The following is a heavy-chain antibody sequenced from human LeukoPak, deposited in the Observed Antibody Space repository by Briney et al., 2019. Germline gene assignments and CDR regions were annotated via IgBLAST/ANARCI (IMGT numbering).Heavy chain of an antibody. CDR3: ARERSGWFFSN. V-gene: IGHV1-2*02. J-gene: IGHJ4*02. CDR1: GYTFTDYY. CDR2: INPNSGGA. Sequence: ASLKVSCKTSGYTFTDYYMNWVRQAPGQGLEWVGWINPNSGGAHFSQKFQGRVVMSGDTSISTAYMELTGLRSDDTAVYYCARERSGWFFSNWGQGTLVTVSS. D-gene: IGHD6-19*01.